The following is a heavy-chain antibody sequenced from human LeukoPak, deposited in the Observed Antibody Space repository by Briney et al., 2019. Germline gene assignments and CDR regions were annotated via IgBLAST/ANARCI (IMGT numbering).Heavy chain of an antibody. V-gene: IGHV3-23*01. J-gene: IGHJ4*02. Sequence: GGSLRLSCVASGFTFSSYAMSWVRQAPGKGLEWVSAISGSGGSTYYADSVKGRFTISRDNSRNTLYLQMNSLRAEDTAVYYCAVYYYDSSGYPDFDYWGQGTLVTVSS. D-gene: IGHD3-22*01. CDR2: ISGSGGST. CDR3: AVYYYDSSGYPDFDY. CDR1: GFTFSSYA.